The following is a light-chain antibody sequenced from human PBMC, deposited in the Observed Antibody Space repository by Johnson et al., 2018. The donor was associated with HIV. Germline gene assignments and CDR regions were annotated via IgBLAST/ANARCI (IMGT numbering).Light chain of an antibody. CDR1: SSNIGNNY. Sequence: QSVLTQPPSVSAAPGQKVTISCSGSSSNIGNNYVSWYRQLPGTAPQLLIYENNKRPSGIPDRFSGSKSATSATLCITGLQTGDEADYYCGTWDSSLGTYVFGTGTKVTVL. V-gene: IGLV1-51*02. J-gene: IGLJ1*01. CDR2: ENN. CDR3: GTWDSSLGTYV.